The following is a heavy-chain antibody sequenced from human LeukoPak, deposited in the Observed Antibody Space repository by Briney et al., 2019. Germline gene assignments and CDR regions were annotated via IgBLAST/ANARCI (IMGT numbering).Heavy chain of an antibody. CDR2: IHYSRST. CDR3: ARVIGYDQLDY. CDR1: GGSISSGDYY. D-gene: IGHD5-12*01. Sequence: PSETLSLTCSVSGGSISSGDYYWSWIRQHPGKGLEWIGYIHYSRSTYYNPSLKSRVSISVSTSKNRFSLQLSPVTAADTAVYYCARVIGYDQLDYWGQGTLVTVSS. J-gene: IGHJ4*02. V-gene: IGHV4-31*03.